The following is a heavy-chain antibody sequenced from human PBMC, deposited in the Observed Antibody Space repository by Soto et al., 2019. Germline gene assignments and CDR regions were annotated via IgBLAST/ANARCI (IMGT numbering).Heavy chain of an antibody. V-gene: IGHV1-69*13. CDR3: AREVRQLAPPVYFEY. D-gene: IGHD6-6*01. Sequence: SVKVSCKASGGTFSSYAISWVRQAPGQGLEWMGGIIPIFGTANYAQKFQGRVTITADESTSTAYMELSSLRSEDTAVYYCAREVRQLAPPVYFEYWGQGTLVTVSS. CDR2: IIPIFGTA. J-gene: IGHJ4*02. CDR1: GGTFSSYA.